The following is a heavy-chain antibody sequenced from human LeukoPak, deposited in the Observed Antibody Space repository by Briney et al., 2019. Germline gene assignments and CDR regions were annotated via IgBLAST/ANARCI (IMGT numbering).Heavy chain of an antibody. J-gene: IGHJ4*02. CDR1: GFTFNNYA. CDR3: ASLTNYYDSRGYYYYFDY. CDR2: IKQDGSEK. D-gene: IGHD3-22*01. Sequence: GGSLRLSCAASGFTFNNYAMTWVRQAPGKGLEWVANIKQDGSEKYYVDSVKGRFTISRDNAKNSLYLQMNSLRAEDTAVYYCASLTNYYDSRGYYYYFDYWGQGTLVTVSS. V-gene: IGHV3-7*01.